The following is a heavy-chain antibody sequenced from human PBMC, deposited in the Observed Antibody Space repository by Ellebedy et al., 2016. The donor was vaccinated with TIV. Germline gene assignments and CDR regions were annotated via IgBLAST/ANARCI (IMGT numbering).Heavy chain of an antibody. CDR3: ARDQGEWLRHNGMDV. J-gene: IGHJ6*02. CDR1: GFIFSSYS. D-gene: IGHD3-10*01. V-gene: IGHV3-21*03. Sequence: GESLKISCAASGFIFSSYSMNWVRQAPGEGLEWVSSISGIGSYMYYADSVTGRFTISRDNAKNSLYLQMSILRAEDTADYYCARDQGEWLRHNGMDVWGQGTTVTVSS. CDR2: ISGIGSYM.